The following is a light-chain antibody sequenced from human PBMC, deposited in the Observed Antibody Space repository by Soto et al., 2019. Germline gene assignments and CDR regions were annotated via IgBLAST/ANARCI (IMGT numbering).Light chain of an antibody. CDR2: AAT. Sequence: AVQVTQSPSSLSASVGDRVTITCRASQAIRIDVAWYQQKAGRVPNLLIYAATHLQSGVPSRFSGSGFGTDFTLTISSLQPEDFATYYCLQDYSYPNTFGGGTKVEIK. CDR1: QAIRID. J-gene: IGKJ4*01. V-gene: IGKV1-6*01. CDR3: LQDYSYPNT.